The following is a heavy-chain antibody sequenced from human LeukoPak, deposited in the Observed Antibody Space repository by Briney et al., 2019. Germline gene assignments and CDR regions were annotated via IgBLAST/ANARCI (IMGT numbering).Heavy chain of an antibody. V-gene: IGHV4-39*01. CDR1: GGSVSRTSDY. CDR2: IYYTGST. CDR3: ASGPYCSTTSSCWFDP. J-gene: IGHJ5*02. D-gene: IGHD2-2*01. Sequence: SETLSLTCTVSGGSVSRTSDYWDWIRQPPGKGLEWIVAIYYTGSTYYNPSLKSRVTISVDTSKSQFSLKLSSVTAADTAVYYCASGPYCSTTSSCWFDPWGQGTLVTVSS.